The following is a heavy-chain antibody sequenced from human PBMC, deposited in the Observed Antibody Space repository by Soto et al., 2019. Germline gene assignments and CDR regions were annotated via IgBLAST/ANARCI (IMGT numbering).Heavy chain of an antibody. CDR1: GGSLISGAYY. J-gene: IGHJ5*02. CDR3: ARANFFESSGALYH. CDR2: IYYSGST. V-gene: IGHV4-31*03. Sequence: SETLSLTCTLSGGSLISGAYYWSWILQHPVKGLEWIGYIYYSGSTYYNPSLESRVTLSVDTPTKQFSLKVSSVTAADTAVYYCARANFFESSGALYHWGPGTLVTVA. D-gene: IGHD3-22*01.